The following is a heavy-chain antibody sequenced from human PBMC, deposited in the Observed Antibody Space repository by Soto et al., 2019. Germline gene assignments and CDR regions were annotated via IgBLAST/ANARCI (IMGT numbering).Heavy chain of an antibody. V-gene: IGHV3-21*01. D-gene: IGHD4-17*01. J-gene: IGHJ4*02. CDR3: PRAGTTVTTPFYY. CDR2: ISRSSSYI. CDR1: GFTFSSYS. Sequence: GGSLRLSCAASGFTFSSYSLNLVRQAPGKGLEWVSSISRSSSYIYYADSVKGRFTFSRANAKNSLYLQMNSLSAEDTAVYYCPRAGTTVTTPFYYCGQGTPVTVSS.